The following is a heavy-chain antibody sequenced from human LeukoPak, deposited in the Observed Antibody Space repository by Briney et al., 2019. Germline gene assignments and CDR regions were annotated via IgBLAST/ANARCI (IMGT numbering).Heavy chain of an antibody. CDR3: ARDAYGDPAYFDC. V-gene: IGHV3-7*05. D-gene: IGHD4-17*01. CDR1: GFTFTSYW. Sequence: GGSLRLSCAASGFTFTSYWMSWVRQAPGKGLEWVANIQQDGSEKYYVDSVKGRFTISRDNAKNSLYLQMNSLRAEDTAVYYCARDAYGDPAYFDCWGQGTLVTVSS. CDR2: IQQDGSEK. J-gene: IGHJ4*02.